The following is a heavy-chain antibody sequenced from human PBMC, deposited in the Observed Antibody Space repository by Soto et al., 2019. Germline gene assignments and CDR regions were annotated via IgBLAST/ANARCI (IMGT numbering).Heavy chain of an antibody. Sequence: PSQTLSLTCAISGDSVSSDITSWNWIRQSPSRGLEWLGRTYYRSKWFHDYAASVKSRITINPDTSKNQFSLELNSITPEDTAVYYCARGNALDVWGPGTVVTVSS. D-gene: IGHD3-10*01. CDR2: TYYRSKWFH. J-gene: IGHJ3*01. CDR3: ARGNALDV. CDR1: GDSVSSDITS. V-gene: IGHV6-1*01.